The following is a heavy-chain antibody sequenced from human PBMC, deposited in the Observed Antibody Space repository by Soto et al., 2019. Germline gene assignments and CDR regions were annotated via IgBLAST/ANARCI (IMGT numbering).Heavy chain of an antibody. CDR3: AIDICGPSSWYNDY. Sequence: EVQLLESGGGLVQPGGSLRLSCAASGFMFSSYVMNWVRQAPGKGLEWVSSITDNGGSTNYADSVKGRFTISRDNSKNTLYPQMTCLRADDTAVSYCAIDICGPSSWYNDYWGQGTLVSVSP. J-gene: IGHJ4*02. D-gene: IGHD6-19*01. CDR2: ITDNGGST. V-gene: IGHV3-23*01. CDR1: GFMFSSYV.